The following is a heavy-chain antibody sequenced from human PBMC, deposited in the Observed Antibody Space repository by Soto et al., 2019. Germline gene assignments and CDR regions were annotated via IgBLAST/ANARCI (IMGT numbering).Heavy chain of an antibody. CDR2: IYYSGST. Sequence: QLQLQESGPGLVKPSETLSLTCTVSGGSISSSSYYWSWIRQHPGKGLEWIGYIYYSGSTYYNPSLKSRVTISVDTSKNQFSLKLSSVTAADTAVYYCARDPRDGYGTDYWGQGTLVTVSS. D-gene: IGHD5-12*01. CDR1: GGSISSSSYY. J-gene: IGHJ4*02. V-gene: IGHV4-31*03. CDR3: ARDPRDGYGTDY.